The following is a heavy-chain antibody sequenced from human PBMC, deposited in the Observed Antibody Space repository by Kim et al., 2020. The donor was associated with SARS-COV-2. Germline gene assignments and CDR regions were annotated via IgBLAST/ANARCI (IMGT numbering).Heavy chain of an antibody. D-gene: IGHD6-19*01. J-gene: IGHJ4*02. CDR3: AKEMISRFSSLPLAGGDFDC. CDR2: ISWNSGKI. V-gene: IGHV3-9*01. CDR1: GFTFDDYG. Sequence: GGSLRLSCAASGFTFDDYGMHWVRQAPGKGLEWVSSISWNSGKIQYADSVKGRFTISRDNAKNSLYLQMNSLIIEDTAFYYCAKEMISRFSSLPLAGGDFDCWGQGALVIVSS.